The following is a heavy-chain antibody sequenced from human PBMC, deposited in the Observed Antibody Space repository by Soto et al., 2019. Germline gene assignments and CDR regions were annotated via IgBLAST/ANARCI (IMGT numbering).Heavy chain of an antibody. Sequence: VKVSCKASGGTFSSYAISWVRQAPGQGLEWMGGIIPIFGTANYAQKFQGRVTITADESTSTAYMELSSLRSEDTAVYYCARHLVVVIKSNYYYYGMDVWGQGTTVTVSS. D-gene: IGHD3-22*01. CDR2: IIPIFGTA. CDR3: ARHLVVVIKSNYYYYGMDV. V-gene: IGHV1-69*13. J-gene: IGHJ6*02. CDR1: GGTFSSYA.